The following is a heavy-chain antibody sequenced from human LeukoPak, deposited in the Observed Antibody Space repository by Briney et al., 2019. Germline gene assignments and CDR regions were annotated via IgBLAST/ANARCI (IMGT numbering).Heavy chain of an antibody. Sequence: SETLSLTCAVYGGSFSGYYWSWIRQPPGKGLGWIGEINHSGSTNYNPSLKSRVTISVDTSKNQFSLKLSSVTAADTAVYYCARGRCSGGSCYFGTLYYYYYMDVWGKGTTVTVSS. J-gene: IGHJ6*03. CDR3: ARGRCSGGSCYFGTLYYYYYMDV. V-gene: IGHV4-34*01. CDR2: INHSGST. D-gene: IGHD2-15*01. CDR1: GGSFSGYY.